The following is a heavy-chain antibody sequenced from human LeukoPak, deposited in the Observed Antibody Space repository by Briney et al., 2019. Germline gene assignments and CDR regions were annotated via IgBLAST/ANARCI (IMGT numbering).Heavy chain of an antibody. CDR3: ARNEGGRDDY. CDR1: RFNLSIYR. D-gene: IGHD1-26*01. Sequence: LHCSSTRFNLSIYRMHSVRPPKGPGLGWVQRINSHGSSTSYAHSVKGQFTISRDNPNNTLYLELHSLRADHQAVQYCARNEGGRDDYWGRGTLVTVSS. CDR2: INSHGSST. J-gene: IGHJ4*02. V-gene: IGHV3-74*01.